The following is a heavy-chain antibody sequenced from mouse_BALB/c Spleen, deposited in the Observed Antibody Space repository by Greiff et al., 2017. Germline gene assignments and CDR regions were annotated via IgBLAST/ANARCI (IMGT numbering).Heavy chain of an antibody. D-gene: IGHD2-1*01. Sequence: VQLQQSGPELVKPGASVKIPCKASGYTFTDYNMDWVKQSHGKSLEWIGDINPNNGGTIYNQKFKGKATLTVDKSSSTAYMELRSLTSEDTAVYYCARVGAYGNYPYFDYWGQGTTRTVSS. CDR3: ARVGAYGNYPYFDY. CDR1: GYTFTDYN. V-gene: IGHV1-18*01. CDR2: INPNNGGT. J-gene: IGHJ2*01.